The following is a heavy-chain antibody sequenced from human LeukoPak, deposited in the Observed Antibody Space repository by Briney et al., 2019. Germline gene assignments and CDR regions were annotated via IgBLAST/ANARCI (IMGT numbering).Heavy chain of an antibody. V-gene: IGHV3-53*01. Sequence: PGGSLRLSCAASGFTVSSNYMSWVRQAPGKGLEWVSVIYSGGSTYYADSVKGRFTISRDNSKNTLYLQMNSLRAEDTAVYYCARGIRGYEWYAFDIWGQGTMVTVSS. CDR3: ARGIRGYEWYAFDI. D-gene: IGHD5-12*01. CDR1: GFTVSSNY. CDR2: IYSGGST. J-gene: IGHJ3*02.